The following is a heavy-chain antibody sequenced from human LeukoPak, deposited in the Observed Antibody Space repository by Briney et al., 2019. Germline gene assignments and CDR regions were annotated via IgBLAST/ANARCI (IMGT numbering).Heavy chain of an antibody. CDR3: AREKIGYYDSSGRGWFDP. Sequence: SETLSLTCTISGDYIGRINYYWGWIRQPPGKGLEWIVSMSYSGHTYYNPSLKSRVTTSIDTSKNQLSLNLKSVTAADTAVYYCAREKIGYYDSSGRGWFDPWGQGTLVTVSS. CDR2: MSYSGHT. D-gene: IGHD3-22*01. J-gene: IGHJ5*02. V-gene: IGHV4-39*07. CDR1: GDYIGRINYY.